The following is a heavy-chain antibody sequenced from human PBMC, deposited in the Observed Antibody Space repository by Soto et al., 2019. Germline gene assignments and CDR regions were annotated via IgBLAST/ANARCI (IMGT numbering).Heavy chain of an antibody. J-gene: IGHJ6*02. CDR1: GFTFTNSA. Sequence: QMHLVQSGPEVKKPGTSVRVSCRASGFTFTNSAVQWVRQARGQRPEWIGWIVVGSGISNYAQKFQVRVTITRDMSTNTAYMELTSLRSEDTAVYYCVAVIMQIGPDYNYYGLDVWAQGTTGTVS. CDR2: IVVGSGIS. CDR3: VAVIMQIGPDYNYYGLDV. V-gene: IGHV1-58*01. D-gene: IGHD3-16*01.